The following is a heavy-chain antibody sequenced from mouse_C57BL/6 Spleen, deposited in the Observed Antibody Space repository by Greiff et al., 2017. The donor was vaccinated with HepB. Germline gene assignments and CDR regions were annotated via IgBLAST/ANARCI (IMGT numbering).Heavy chain of an antibody. Sequence: QVQLQQPGAELVRPESSVKLSCKASGYTFTSYWMDWVKQRPGQGLEWIGNIYPSDSETHYNQKFKDKATLTVDKSSSTAYMQLSSLTSEDSAVYYCARGARYAMDYWGQGTSVTVSS. CDR1: GYTFTSYW. CDR3: ARGARYAMDY. CDR2: IYPSDSET. J-gene: IGHJ4*01. V-gene: IGHV1-61*01.